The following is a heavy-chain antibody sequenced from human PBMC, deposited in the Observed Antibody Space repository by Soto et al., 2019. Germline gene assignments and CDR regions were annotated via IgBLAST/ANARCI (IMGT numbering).Heavy chain of an antibody. CDR2: ISSGSSYI. CDR3: ASYRPTDFGY. V-gene: IGHV3-21*01. Sequence: PGGSLRLSCAASGFTFSSYSMNWVRQAPGKGLEWVSSISSGSSYIYYADSVKGRFTISRDNAKNSLYLQMNSLRAEDTAVYYCASYRPTDFGYWGQGTLVTVSS. D-gene: IGHD3-10*01. CDR1: GFTFSSYS. J-gene: IGHJ4*02.